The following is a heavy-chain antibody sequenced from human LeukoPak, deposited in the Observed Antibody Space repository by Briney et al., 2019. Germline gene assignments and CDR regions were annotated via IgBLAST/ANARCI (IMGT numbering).Heavy chain of an antibody. D-gene: IGHD3-10*01. V-gene: IGHV3-53*01. Sequence: GGSLRLSCAASGFTFSSNYMSWVRQAPGKGLEGVSVIYSGGSTYYTDSVKGRFTISRDNSKNTLYLQMNSLRAEDTAVYYCAKDGGTMVRGVIDYWGQGTLVTVSS. CDR1: GFTFSSNY. CDR2: IYSGGST. CDR3: AKDGGTMVRGVIDY. J-gene: IGHJ4*02.